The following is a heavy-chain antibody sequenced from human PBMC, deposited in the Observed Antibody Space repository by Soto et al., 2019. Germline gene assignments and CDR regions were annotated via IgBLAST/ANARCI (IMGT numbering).Heavy chain of an antibody. CDR1: GGSISSYY. CDR3: ARDVNWNYGFYFDY. J-gene: IGHJ4*02. CDR2: IYYSGST. D-gene: IGHD1-7*01. Sequence: SETLSLTCTVSGGSISSYYWSWIRQPPGKGLEWIGYIYYSGSTNYNPSLKSRVTISVDTSKNQFSLELSSVTAADTAVYYCARDVNWNYGFYFDYWGQGTLVTVSS. V-gene: IGHV4-59*01.